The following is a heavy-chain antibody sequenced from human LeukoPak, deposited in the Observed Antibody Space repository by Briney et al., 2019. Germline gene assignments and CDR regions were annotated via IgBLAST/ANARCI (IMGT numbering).Heavy chain of an antibody. V-gene: IGHV4-39*07. D-gene: IGHD4-17*01. CDR1: GGSISSRNYY. J-gene: IGHJ4*02. CDR2: IYHSGST. CDR3: ARGHGDYLYYFDY. Sequence: SETLSLTCTVSGGSISSRNYYWGWIRQPPGKGLEWIGSIYHSGSTYYNPSLKSRVTISVDTSNNQFSLKLNSMTAADTAVYYCARGHGDYLYYFDYWGQGTLVTVSS.